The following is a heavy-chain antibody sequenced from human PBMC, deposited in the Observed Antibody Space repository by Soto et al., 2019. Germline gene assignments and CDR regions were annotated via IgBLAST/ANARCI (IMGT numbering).Heavy chain of an antibody. Sequence: ASVKVSCKASGYTFTSYGISWVRQAPGQGLEWMGWISAYNGNTNYAQKLQGRVTMTTDTSTSTAYMELRSLRSDDTAVYYCARAFRVYGSEKNYYYYYYMDVWGKGTTVTVSS. D-gene: IGHD3-10*01. CDR1: GYTFTSYG. V-gene: IGHV1-18*01. CDR3: ARAFRVYGSEKNYYYYYYMDV. J-gene: IGHJ6*03. CDR2: ISAYNGNT.